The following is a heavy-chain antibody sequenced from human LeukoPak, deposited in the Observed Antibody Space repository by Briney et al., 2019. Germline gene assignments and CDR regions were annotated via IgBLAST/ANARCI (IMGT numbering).Heavy chain of an antibody. J-gene: IGHJ4*02. Sequence: SETLSLTCTVSGGSISSGGYYWSWIRQPPGKGLEWIGYIYHSGSTYYNPSLKSRVTISVDRSKNQFSLKLSSVTAADTAVYYCARSEGAARYWGQGTLVTVSS. CDR3: ARSEGAARY. CDR1: GGSISSGGYY. D-gene: IGHD6-6*01. V-gene: IGHV4-30-2*01. CDR2: IYHSGST.